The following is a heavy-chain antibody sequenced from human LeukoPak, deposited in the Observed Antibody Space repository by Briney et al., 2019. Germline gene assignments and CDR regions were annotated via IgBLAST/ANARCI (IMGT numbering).Heavy chain of an antibody. CDR2: INQNGSVQ. CDR3: ARDQGAPGDY. Sequence: PGGSLRLSCAASGFTFSNYWMTWVRQAPRKGLEWVANINQNGSVQLYVDSVKGRLTISRDNAKNSLYLQMNNLRAEDTALYFCARDQGAPGDYWGQGTLVTVSS. J-gene: IGHJ4*02. V-gene: IGHV3-7*01. CDR1: GFTFSNYW. D-gene: IGHD4/OR15-4a*01.